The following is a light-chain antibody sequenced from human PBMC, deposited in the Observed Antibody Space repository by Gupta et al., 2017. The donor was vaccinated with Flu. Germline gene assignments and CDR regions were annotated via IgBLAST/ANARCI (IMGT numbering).Light chain of an antibody. Sequence: MTQSPASLSASVGDGVTITCRASQTISSYVNWYQHKPGKAPKLLISAASNVQTGVPSRFTGGGSGAAFTLTIGNLQAEDFATYYCQQSYTTPVTFGGGTRLETK. CDR2: AAS. V-gene: IGKV1-39*01. CDR1: QTISSY. CDR3: QQSYTTPVT. J-gene: IGKJ4*01.